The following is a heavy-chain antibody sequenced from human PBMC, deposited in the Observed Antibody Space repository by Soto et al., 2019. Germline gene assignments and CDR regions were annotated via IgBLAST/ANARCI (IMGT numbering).Heavy chain of an antibody. CDR2: IKEDGSDK. CDR3: VTDRDYSKAY. V-gene: IGHV3-7*01. CDR1: GFTFSNYW. Sequence: EVQLVESGGGLVQPGGSLRLSCAASGFTFSNYWMNWVRQAPGKGLEWVANIKEDGSDKHYVDSVKGRFTISRDNPKNSLFLQMNSLRAEDTAVYYCVTDRDYSKAYWGQGTLVTVSS. J-gene: IGHJ4*02. D-gene: IGHD4-4*01.